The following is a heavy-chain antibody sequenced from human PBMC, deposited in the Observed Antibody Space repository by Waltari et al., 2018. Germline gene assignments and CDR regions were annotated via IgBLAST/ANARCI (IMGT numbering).Heavy chain of an antibody. D-gene: IGHD3-10*01. V-gene: IGHV3-9*01. CDR1: GFRFDDYA. Sequence: EVQLVTSGGGLVQPGRSLRLACVGSGFRFDDYAMYWVRQRPGRGLEWLSCRGCKSGSIGYADSVRGRFSTYRDNARKSLYLQMGRLRPEDTALYYCVKGGWGFGAFYEQHWGQGIQVTVSS. CDR3: VKGGWGFGAFYEQH. J-gene: IGHJ4*02. CDR2: RGCKSGSI.